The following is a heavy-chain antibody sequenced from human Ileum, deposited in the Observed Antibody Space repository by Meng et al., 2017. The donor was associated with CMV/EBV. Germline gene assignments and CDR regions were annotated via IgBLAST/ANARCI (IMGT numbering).Heavy chain of an antibody. CDR1: GGSIGSVSNH. V-gene: IGHV4-61*02. CDR2: IYISGST. D-gene: IGHD5-24*01. Sequence: SCPGLEKPSQTLSLTCSVSGGSIGSVSNHCSWMRQPVGKGLEWIGRIYISGSTNYNPSLKRRVTISVDPSKNQFSLKLSSVTAADTAVYYCGRDPPVDGYYPTWDWGQGTLVTVSS. J-gene: IGHJ4*02. CDR3: GRDPPVDGYYPTWD.